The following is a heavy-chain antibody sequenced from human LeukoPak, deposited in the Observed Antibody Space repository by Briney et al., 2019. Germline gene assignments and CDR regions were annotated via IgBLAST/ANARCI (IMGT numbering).Heavy chain of an antibody. CDR1: GFTFSSYA. Sequence: PGGSLRLSCAASGFTFSSYAMHWVRQAPGKGLEYVSAISSNGGSTYYANSVKGRFTISRDNSKNTLYLQMGSLRAEDMAMYYCARGPIQLWPASPFRKEYYFDYWGQGTLVTVSS. CDR3: ARGPIQLWPASPFRKEYYFDY. D-gene: IGHD5-18*01. CDR2: ISSNGGST. J-gene: IGHJ4*02. V-gene: IGHV3-64*01.